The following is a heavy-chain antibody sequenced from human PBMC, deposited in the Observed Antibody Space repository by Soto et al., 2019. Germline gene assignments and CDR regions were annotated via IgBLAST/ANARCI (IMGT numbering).Heavy chain of an antibody. J-gene: IGHJ6*02. CDR1: GDTFSSYT. Sequence: QVQLVQSGAEVKKPGSSVKVSCRASGDTFSSYTVNWVRQAPGRGLEWLGRIIPVLGTTDYAQKFKGRVTITADKSTNIVYMELSSLRSEDRAVYYCARRRYCGYDCYHKHYYGTDVWGQGTTVTVAS. V-gene: IGHV1-69*08. CDR3: ARRRYCGYDCYHKHYYGTDV. D-gene: IGHD2-21*02. CDR2: IIPVLGTT.